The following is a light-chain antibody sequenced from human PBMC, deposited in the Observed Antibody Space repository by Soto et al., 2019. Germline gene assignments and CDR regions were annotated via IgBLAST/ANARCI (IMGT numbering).Light chain of an antibody. V-gene: IGKV1-5*03. CDR2: KAS. Sequence: DIQMTQSPSTLSGSVVERVTITCRASQTISSWLAWYQQKPGKAPKPLIYKASTLKSGVPSRFSGSGSGTEFTLTISSLQPDDFATYYCQHYNSYSEAFGQGTKVDIK. J-gene: IGKJ1*01. CDR3: QHYNSYSEA. CDR1: QTISSW.